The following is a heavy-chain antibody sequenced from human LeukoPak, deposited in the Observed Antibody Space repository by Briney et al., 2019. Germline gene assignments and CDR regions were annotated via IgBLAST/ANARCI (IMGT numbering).Heavy chain of an antibody. CDR2: LRSDETDH. CDR3: GKHDSSSYY. D-gene: IGHD3-22*01. CDR1: GFIFSTYG. J-gene: IGHJ4*02. V-gene: IGHV3-30*02. Sequence: GGSLRLSCAASGFIFSTYGMHWVRQAPGKGLEWVAFLRSDETDHHYADSVQGRFPISRDNSKSTLFLQMNSLRAEDTAVYYCGKHDSSSYYWGQGTLVTVSS.